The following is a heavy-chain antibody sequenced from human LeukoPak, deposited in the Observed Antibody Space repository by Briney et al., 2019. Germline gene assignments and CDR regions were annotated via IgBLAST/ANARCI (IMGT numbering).Heavy chain of an antibody. Sequence: GGSLRLSCAASGFTFSSYGMHWVRQAPGKGLEWVAVIWYDGSNKYYADSVKGRFTISRDNSKNTLYLQMNSLRAEDTAVYYCAKDRKTGDCSGGSCYFYWYFDLWGRGTLVTVSS. CDR1: GFTFSSYG. D-gene: IGHD2-15*01. J-gene: IGHJ2*01. CDR3: AKDRKTGDCSGGSCYFYWYFDL. V-gene: IGHV3-33*06. CDR2: IWYDGSNK.